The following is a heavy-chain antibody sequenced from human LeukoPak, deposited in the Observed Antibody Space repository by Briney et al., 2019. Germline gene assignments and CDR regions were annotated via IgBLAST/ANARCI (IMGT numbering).Heavy chain of an antibody. CDR1: GFTFSSYE. CDR3: VRQYYYGSGSYLWAPDY. CDR2: ISSSGSTI. Sequence: GGSLRLSCAASGFTFSSYEMNWVRQAPGKGLEWVSYISSSGSTIYYADSVKGRFTISRDNAKNSPYLQMNSLRAEDTAVYYCVRQYYYGSGSYLWAPDYWGQGTLVTVSS. D-gene: IGHD3-10*01. J-gene: IGHJ4*02. V-gene: IGHV3-48*03.